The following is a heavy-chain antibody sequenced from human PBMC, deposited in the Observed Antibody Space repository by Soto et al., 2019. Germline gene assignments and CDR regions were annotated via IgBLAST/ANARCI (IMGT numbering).Heavy chain of an antibody. CDR2: INPNSGGT. Sequence: ASVKVSCKASGYTFTGYYMHWVRQAPGQGLEWMGWINPNSGGTNYAQKFQGWVTMTRDTSISTAYMELSRLRSDDTAVYYCARDGPAADGHYYYYGMDVWGQGTTVTVSS. CDR1: GYTFTGYY. V-gene: IGHV1-2*04. J-gene: IGHJ6*02. D-gene: IGHD6-13*01. CDR3: ARDGPAADGHYYYYGMDV.